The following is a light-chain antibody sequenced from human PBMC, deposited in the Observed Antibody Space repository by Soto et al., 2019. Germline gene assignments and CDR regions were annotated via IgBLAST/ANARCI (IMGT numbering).Light chain of an antibody. J-gene: IGKJ5*01. CDR2: ATS. CDR3: QQCSSAPFP. CDR1: QTVSSTY. Sequence: EVVLTQSPGTLSLSPGESVTLSCRASQTVSSTYLAWYQQKPGQTPRLLIYATSNRATGIPDRFSGIGSGTDFTFTFSRLEPEDFAVYYCQQCSSAPFPFGQVTRLEIK. V-gene: IGKV3-20*01.